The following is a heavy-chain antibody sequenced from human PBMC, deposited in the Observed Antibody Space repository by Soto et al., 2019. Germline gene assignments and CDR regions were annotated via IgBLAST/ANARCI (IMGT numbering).Heavy chain of an antibody. CDR3: AKEEEGMDV. CDR1: GFTFSSYG. CDR2: ISYDGSNK. V-gene: IGHV3-30*18. J-gene: IGHJ6*02. Sequence: PGGSLRLSCAASGFTFSSYGMHWVRQAPGKGLEWVAVISYDGSNKYYADSVKGRFTISRDNSKNTLYLQMNSLRAEDTAVYYCAKEEEGMDVWGQGTTVTVSS.